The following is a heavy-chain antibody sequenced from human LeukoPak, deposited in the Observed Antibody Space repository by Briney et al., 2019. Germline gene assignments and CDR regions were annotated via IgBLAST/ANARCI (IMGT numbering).Heavy chain of an antibody. CDR2: VHYTGNA. CDR3: ARLRALSGHRGAFDI. Sequence: ASETLSLTCAVSGDSISNHIYYWDWIRQTPGKGLEWIGAVHYTGNAYYNPSLKSRVTISVDTSDNRFSLHLSFVNAADTAIYYCARLRALSGHRGAFDIWGQGTLVTVSS. D-gene: IGHD5/OR15-5a*01. J-gene: IGHJ3*02. V-gene: IGHV4-39*01. CDR1: GDSISNHIYY.